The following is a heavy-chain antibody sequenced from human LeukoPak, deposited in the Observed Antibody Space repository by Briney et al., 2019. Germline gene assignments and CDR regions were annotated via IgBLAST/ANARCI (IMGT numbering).Heavy chain of an antibody. CDR2: INHSGST. D-gene: IGHD6-13*01. CDR3: ARAYSSSWYWMGYFDY. V-gene: IGHV4-34*01. J-gene: IGHJ4*02. CDR1: GGSFSGYY. Sequence: SETLSLTYAVYGGSFSGYYWSWIRQPPGKGLEWIGEINHSGSTNYNPSLKSRVTISVDTSKNQFSLKLSSVTAADTAVYYCARAYSSSWYWMGYFDYWGQGTLVTVSS.